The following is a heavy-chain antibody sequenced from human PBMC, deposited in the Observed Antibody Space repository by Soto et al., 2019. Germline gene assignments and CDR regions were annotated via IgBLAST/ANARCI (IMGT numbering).Heavy chain of an antibody. V-gene: IGHV1-3*01. J-gene: IGHJ5*02. CDR1: GYTFTNHA. Sequence: ASMKVSCKASGYTFTNHAMHLVRPAPRQRLEWMGWINAGNGNTKYSQKFQGRVTITTDTSASTAYMELSSLRSEDTAVYYCARDGIAAAGTSWFDPWGQGTLVTVSS. CDR2: INAGNGNT. D-gene: IGHD6-13*01. CDR3: ARDGIAAAGTSWFDP.